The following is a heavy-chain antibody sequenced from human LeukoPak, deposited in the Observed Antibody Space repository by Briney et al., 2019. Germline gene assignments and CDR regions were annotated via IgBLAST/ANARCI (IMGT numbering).Heavy chain of an antibody. CDR3: ARSEGSSWYYYYYMDV. J-gene: IGHJ6*03. CDR2: INAGNGNT. CDR1: GYTFTSYA. V-gene: IGHV1-3*01. Sequence: ASVKVSCKASGYTFTSYAMHWVRQAPGQRLEWMGWINAGNGNTKYSQKFQGRVTMTRDTSISTAYMELSRLRSDDTAVYYCARSEGSSWYYYYYMDVWGKGTTVTVSS. D-gene: IGHD6-13*01.